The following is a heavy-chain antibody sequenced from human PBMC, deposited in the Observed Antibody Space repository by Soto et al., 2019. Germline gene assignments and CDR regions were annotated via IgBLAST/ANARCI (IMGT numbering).Heavy chain of an antibody. Sequence: GGSLRLSCAASGFTFSSYGMHWVRQAPGKGLEWVAVISYDGSNKYYADSVKGRFTISRDNSKNTLYLQMNSLRAEDTAVYYCAKERVVVVAAPPKNGMDVWGQGTTVTVSS. CDR3: AKERVVVVAAPPKNGMDV. J-gene: IGHJ6*02. CDR1: GFTFSSYG. D-gene: IGHD2-15*01. V-gene: IGHV3-30*18. CDR2: ISYDGSNK.